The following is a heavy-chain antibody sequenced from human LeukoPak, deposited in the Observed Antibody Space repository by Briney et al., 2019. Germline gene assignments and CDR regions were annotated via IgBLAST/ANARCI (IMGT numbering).Heavy chain of an antibody. CDR1: GTSISSGAYS. Sequence: SQTLSLTCTVSGTSISSGAYSWSWVRQHPGKGLEWITYIYYSGNTYYNPSLKRRVTISVDTSKNQFSLKLSSVTAADTAVYYCARTITIFGALGYFDYWGQGTLVTVSS. CDR3: ARTITIFGALGYFDY. J-gene: IGHJ4*02. D-gene: IGHD3-3*01. CDR2: IYYSGNT. V-gene: IGHV4-31*03.